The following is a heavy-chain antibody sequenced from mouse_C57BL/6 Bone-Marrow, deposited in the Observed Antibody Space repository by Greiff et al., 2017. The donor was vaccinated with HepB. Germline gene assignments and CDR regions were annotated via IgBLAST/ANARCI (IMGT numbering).Heavy chain of an antibody. CDR1: GYTFTSYG. CDR2: IYPRNGNT. D-gene: IGHD1-1*01. V-gene: IGHV1-81*01. Sequence: VQLQQSGAELARPGASVKLSCKASGYTFTSYGISWVKQRTGQGLEWIGEIYPRNGNTYYNEKFKGKATLTADKSSSTAYMELRSLTSEDSAVYVCAGKLRYTDCYAKDFWGRGNCATVS. CDR3: AGKLRYTDCYAKDF. J-gene: IGHJ4*01.